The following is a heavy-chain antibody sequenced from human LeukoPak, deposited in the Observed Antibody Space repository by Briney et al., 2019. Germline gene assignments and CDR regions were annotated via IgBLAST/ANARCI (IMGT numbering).Heavy chain of an antibody. CDR1: GFTFRSFA. D-gene: IGHD6-13*01. CDR3: ARAGGGIRIAASGARFDY. J-gene: IGHJ4*02. Sequence: GSLRLSCAASGFTFRSFAMSWVRQPPGKGLEWIGSIYHSGSTYYNPSLKSRVTISVDTSKNQFSLKLSSVTAADTAVYYCARAGGGIRIAASGARFDYWGQGTLVTVSS. CDR2: IYHSGST. V-gene: IGHV4-38-2*01.